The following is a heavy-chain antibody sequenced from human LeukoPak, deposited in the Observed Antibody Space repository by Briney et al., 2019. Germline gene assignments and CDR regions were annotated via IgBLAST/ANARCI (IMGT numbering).Heavy chain of an antibody. V-gene: IGHV1-2*02. Sequence: ASVKVSCKASTYTFTGYYIHWVRQAPGQGLEWMGWINPNNGGTKYAQNFQGRVTMTRDTSISTVYMELSRMRSDDTAVYYCAGGLWGLPTASGAFDIWGQGTMVTVSA. J-gene: IGHJ3*02. CDR2: INPNNGGT. CDR3: AGGLWGLPTASGAFDI. D-gene: IGHD2-2*01. CDR1: TYTFTGYY.